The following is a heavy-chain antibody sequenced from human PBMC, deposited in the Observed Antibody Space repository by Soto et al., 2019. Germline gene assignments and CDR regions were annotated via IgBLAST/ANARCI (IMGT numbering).Heavy chain of an antibody. CDR3: ARRLGSGDLFDY. D-gene: IGHD1-1*01. CDR1: GFSLTTSGVG. J-gene: IGHJ4*02. Sequence: QITLKESGPTLVKPTQTLTLTCAFSGFSLTTSGVGVGWIRQPPGKALEWLALIYWVADKRYSPSLKSRLTIIRGTSKHLVVLTVANMDPVDTATYYCARRLGSGDLFDYWGQGTLVTVSS. V-gene: IGHV2-5*02. CDR2: IYWVADK.